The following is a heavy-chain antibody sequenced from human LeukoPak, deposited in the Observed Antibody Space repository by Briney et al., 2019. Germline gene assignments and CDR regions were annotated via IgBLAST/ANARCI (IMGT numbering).Heavy chain of an antibody. CDR1: GYAFTSYY. J-gene: IGHJ5*02. D-gene: IGHD3-3*01. Sequence: ASVKVSCKASGYAFTSYYTHWVRQAPGQGLEWMGIINPSGGSTSYAQKFQGRVTMTRDMSTSTVYMELSSLRSEDTAVYYCARGVRSGREKNWFDPWGQGTLVTVSS. CDR3: ARGVRSGREKNWFDP. V-gene: IGHV1-46*01. CDR2: INPSGGST.